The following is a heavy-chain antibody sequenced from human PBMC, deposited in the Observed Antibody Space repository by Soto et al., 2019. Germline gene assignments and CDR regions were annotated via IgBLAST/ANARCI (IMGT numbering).Heavy chain of an antibody. CDR2: IDSSSTTI. CDR1: GFTFSSYS. D-gene: IGHD6-19*01. Sequence: EVQLVESGGGLAQPGGSLRLSCAVSGFTFSSYSMNWVRQAPGKGLEWVSYIDSSSTTIYYADSVKGRFTISRDNAKNSLYLHMNSLRVEDKAVYYCARRAELGWYFDYWGQGTLVTVSS. V-gene: IGHV3-48*01. CDR3: ARRAELGWYFDY. J-gene: IGHJ4*02.